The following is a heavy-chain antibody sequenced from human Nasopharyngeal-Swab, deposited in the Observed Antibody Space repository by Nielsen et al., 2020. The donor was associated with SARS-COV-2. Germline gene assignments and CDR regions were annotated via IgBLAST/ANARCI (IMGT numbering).Heavy chain of an antibody. D-gene: IGHD6-13*01. J-gene: IGHJ6*02. V-gene: IGHV3-74*01. CDR1: GFTFSSYW. CDR3: ARDGVLYYYGMDV. Sequence: GSLSLSCAASGFTFSSYWMAVVRQAPGKGVVWVSRINSDGSSSSYADSVKGRFTISRDNAKNTLYLQMNSLRAEDTAVYYCARDGVLYYYGMDVWGQGTTVTVSS. CDR2: INSDGSSS.